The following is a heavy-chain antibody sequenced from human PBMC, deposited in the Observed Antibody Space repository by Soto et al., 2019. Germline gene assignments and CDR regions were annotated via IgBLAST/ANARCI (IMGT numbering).Heavy chain of an antibody. Sequence: ASVKVSCKASGLTFTSSAMQWVRQARGKGLEWVGGIDAGDGKTNYAQKFQGRVTMTEDTSTDTAYMELSSLRSEDTAVYYCATPRIKYYGDRFDYWGQGTLVTVSS. J-gene: IGHJ4*02. CDR3: ATPRIKYYGDRFDY. CDR2: IDAGDGKT. CDR1: GLTFTSSA. V-gene: IGHV1-24*01. D-gene: IGHD4-17*01.